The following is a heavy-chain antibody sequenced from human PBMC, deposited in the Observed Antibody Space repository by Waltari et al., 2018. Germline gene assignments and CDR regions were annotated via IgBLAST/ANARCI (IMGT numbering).Heavy chain of an antibody. CDR1: GYTFTGYY. CDR3: ARMGRQGGTKNWFDP. CDR2: INPNSGGT. V-gene: IGHV1-2*02. Sequence: QVQLVQSGAEVKKPGASVQVSCKASGYTFTGYYMPWVRQPPGQGLEWMGWINPNSGGTNYAQKFQGRVTMTRDTSISTAYMELSRLRSDDTAVYYCARMGRQGGTKNWFDPWGQGTLVTVSS. D-gene: IGHD2-15*01. J-gene: IGHJ5*02.